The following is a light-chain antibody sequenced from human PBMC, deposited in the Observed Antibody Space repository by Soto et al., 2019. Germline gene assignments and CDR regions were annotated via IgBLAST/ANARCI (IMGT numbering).Light chain of an antibody. CDR2: AAS. J-gene: IGKJ1*01. Sequence: DIQMTQSPSTLSASVGDRVTITCRESQRVNNYLTWYQQKPGEAPKLLIYAASSLQIGVPSRFGGSGSGTDFTLAISGLQPEDFAIYYCQQSYITPWTFGQGTKVDI. CDR1: QRVNNY. CDR3: QQSYITPWT. V-gene: IGKV1-39*01.